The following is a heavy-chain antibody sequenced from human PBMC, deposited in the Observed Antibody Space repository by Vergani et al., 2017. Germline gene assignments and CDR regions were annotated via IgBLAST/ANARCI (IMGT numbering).Heavy chain of an antibody. CDR3: ARYRHRIAVAVWRGDDAFDI. CDR1: GYTFTGYY. V-gene: IGHV1-2*02. D-gene: IGHD6-19*01. CDR2: INPNSGGT. J-gene: IGHJ3*02. Sequence: QVQLVQSGAEVKKPGASVKVSCKASGYTFTGYYMHWVRQAPGQGLEWMGWINPNSGGTNYAQKFQGRVTMTRDTSIRTAYMELSRLRSDDTAVYYCARYRHRIAVAVWRGDDAFDIWGQGTMVTVSS.